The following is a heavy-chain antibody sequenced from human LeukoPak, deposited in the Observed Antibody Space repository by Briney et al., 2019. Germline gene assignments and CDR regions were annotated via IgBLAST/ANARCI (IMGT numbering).Heavy chain of an antibody. J-gene: IGHJ4*02. CDR3: ARGPRGWYSSG. D-gene: IGHD6-19*01. V-gene: IGHV4-39*01. Sequence: PSETLSLTCTVSGGSISSSSYYWGWLRQPPGKGLEWIGSIYYSGSTYYNPSLNSRVTISVDTSKNQFSLKLSSVTAADTAVYYCARGPRGWYSSGWGQGTLVTVSS. CDR2: IYYSGST. CDR1: GGSISSSSYY.